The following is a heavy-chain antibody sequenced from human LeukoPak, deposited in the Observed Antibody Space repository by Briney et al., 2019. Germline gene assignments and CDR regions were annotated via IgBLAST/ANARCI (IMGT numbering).Heavy chain of an antibody. CDR1: GGSISSNSYY. CDR2: IYYSGST. J-gene: IGHJ4*02. Sequence: SETLSLTCIVSGGSISSNSYYWGWIRQPPGKGLEWIGSIYYSGSTYYNPSLKSRVTISVDTSKNQFSLKLSSVTAADTAVYYCARVLGGEWGQQLALDYWGQGTLVTVSS. CDR3: ARVLGGEWGQQLALDY. D-gene: IGHD6-13*01. V-gene: IGHV4-39*07.